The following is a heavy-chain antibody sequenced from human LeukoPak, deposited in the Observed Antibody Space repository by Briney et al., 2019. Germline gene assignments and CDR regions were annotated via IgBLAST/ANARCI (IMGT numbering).Heavy chain of an antibody. V-gene: IGHV3-23*01. J-gene: IGHJ6*03. CDR1: GGSISSYY. D-gene: IGHD5-18*01. Sequence: ETLSLTCTVSGGSISSYYWSWVRQAPGKGLEWVSTISGSGGSTYYADSVKGRFTISRDNSKNTLYLQMNTLRAEDTAVYYCAKASRFGYSYGPREYFYYMDVWGKGTTVTISS. CDR2: ISGSGGST. CDR3: AKASRFGYSYGPREYFYYMDV.